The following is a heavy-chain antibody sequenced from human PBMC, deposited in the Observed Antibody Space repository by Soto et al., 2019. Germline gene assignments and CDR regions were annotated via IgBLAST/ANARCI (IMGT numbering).Heavy chain of an antibody. CDR2: IYYSGNT. J-gene: IGHJ2*01. Sequence: QVQLQESGPGLVKPSQTLSLTCTVSGVSLSTVGRFWSWIRQHPGNGLEWIGYIYYSGNTVYNPSLKSRLTISIDTSKNQFALNLRSVAAAATAVYYCAMAPRPTGDPGYWYFDHWGRGTLVTVSS. V-gene: IGHV4-31*03. CDR3: AMAPRPTGDPGYWYFDH. D-gene: IGHD1-1*01. CDR1: GVSLSTVGRF.